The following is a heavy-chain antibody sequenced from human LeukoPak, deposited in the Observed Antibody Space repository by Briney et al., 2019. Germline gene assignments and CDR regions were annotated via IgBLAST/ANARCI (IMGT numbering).Heavy chain of an antibody. CDR3: ARGGSGYDSFYYYGMDV. J-gene: IGHJ6*02. Sequence: PSETLSLTCTVSGGSISSYYWSWIRQPPGKGLEWIGYIYDSGSTNYNPSLKSRVTISVDTSKNQFSMKLSSVTAADTAVYYCARGGSGYDSFYYYGMDVWGQGTTVTVSS. D-gene: IGHD5-12*01. CDR1: GGSISSYY. CDR2: IYDSGST. V-gene: IGHV4-59*01.